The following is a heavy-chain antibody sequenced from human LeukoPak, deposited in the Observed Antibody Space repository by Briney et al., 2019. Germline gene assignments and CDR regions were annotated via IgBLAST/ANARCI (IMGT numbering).Heavy chain of an antibody. CDR1: GVSFSGYY. CDR3: ARGGYYDSSGYPRTFDY. CDR2: INHSGST. D-gene: IGHD3-22*01. Sequence: SETLSLTCAVYGVSFSGYYWRWIRQPPGKGLEWIGEINHSGSTNYNPSLKSRVTISVDTSKNQFSLKLSSVTAADTAVYYCARGGYYDSSGYPRTFDYWGQGTLVTVSS. V-gene: IGHV4-34*01. J-gene: IGHJ4*02.